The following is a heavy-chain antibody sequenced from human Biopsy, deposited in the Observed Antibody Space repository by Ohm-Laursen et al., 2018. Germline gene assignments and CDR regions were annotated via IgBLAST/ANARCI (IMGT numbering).Heavy chain of an antibody. CDR2: NIPILGTG. CDR3: ATKLTGYFHH. V-gene: IGHV1-69*06. CDR1: EGTFSNYG. Sequence: GASVKVSCKPPEGTFSNYGVNWVRQAPGQGLEWLGGNIPILGTGNYAHQFQDRVTVVADTSTSTATMELRSLRSDDTAAYYCATKLTGYFHHWGQGTLVIVSS. J-gene: IGHJ1*01. D-gene: IGHD3-9*01.